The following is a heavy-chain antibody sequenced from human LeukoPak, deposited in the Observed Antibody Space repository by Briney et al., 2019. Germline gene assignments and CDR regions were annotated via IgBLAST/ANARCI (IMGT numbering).Heavy chain of an antibody. CDR2: IYYSGST. CDR3: ARDRAYCGGDCYPYGWFDP. Sequence: PSETLSLTCTVSGGSISSYYWSWIRQPPGKGLEWIGYIYYSGSTNYNPSLKSRVTISVDTSKNQFSLKLSSVTAADTAVYYCARDRAYCGGDCYPYGWFDPWGQGTLVTASS. D-gene: IGHD2-21*02. V-gene: IGHV4-59*01. CDR1: GGSISSYY. J-gene: IGHJ5*02.